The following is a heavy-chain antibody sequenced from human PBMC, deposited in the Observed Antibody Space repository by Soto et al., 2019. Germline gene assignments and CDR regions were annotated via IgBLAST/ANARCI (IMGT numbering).Heavy chain of an antibody. J-gene: IGHJ6*02. Sequence: PGGSLRLSCAASGFTFSSYAMSWVRQAPGKGLEWVSAISGSGGSTYYADSVKGRFTISRDNSKNTLYLQMNSLRAEDTAVYYCAKDTGRMVRGSDGMDVWGQGTTVTVSS. V-gene: IGHV3-23*01. CDR1: GFTFSSYA. D-gene: IGHD3-10*01. CDR2: ISGSGGST. CDR3: AKDTGRMVRGSDGMDV.